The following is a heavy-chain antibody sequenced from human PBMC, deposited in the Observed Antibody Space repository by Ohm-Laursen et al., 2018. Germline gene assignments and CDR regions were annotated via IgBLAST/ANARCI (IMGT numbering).Heavy chain of an antibody. J-gene: IGHJ6*02. V-gene: IGHV4-34*01. CDR2: INHSGST. CDR3: ARDLYRVDYGMDV. CDR1: GGSFSGYY. Sequence: SETLSLTCAVYGGSFSGYYWSWIRQPPGKGLEWIGEINHSGSTNYNPSLKSRVTISVDTSKNQFSLKLSSVTAADTAVYYCARDLYRVDYGMDVWGQGTTVIVSS. D-gene: IGHD3-16*01.